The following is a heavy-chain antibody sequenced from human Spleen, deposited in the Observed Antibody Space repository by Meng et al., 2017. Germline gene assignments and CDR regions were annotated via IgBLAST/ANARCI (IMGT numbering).Heavy chain of an antibody. CDR2: IHHSGSA. D-gene: IGHD2-21*01. V-gene: IGHV4-30-4*01. J-gene: IGHJ4*02. CDR3: ASFDHIPRRNYFDY. CDR1: GGSMSSGNYY. Sequence: QVQLQESGPGLVEPSQTLSLTCTVSGGSMSSGNYYWSWIRQPPGKGLGWIGYIHHSGSAYYNPSLKSRVSISVDTSKNQFSLNLNSMTAADTAVYYCASFDHIPRRNYFDYWGQGTLVTVSS.